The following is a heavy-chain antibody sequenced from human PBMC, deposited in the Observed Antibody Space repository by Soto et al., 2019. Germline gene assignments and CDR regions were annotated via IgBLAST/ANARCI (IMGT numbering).Heavy chain of an antibody. CDR2: IYYSGST. J-gene: IGHJ6*02. D-gene: IGHD4-17*01. CDR3: ARANYGDYYHYYGMDV. V-gene: IGHV4-59*01. Sequence: SETLSLTCVVSGGSISSYYWSWIRPPPGKGLEWIGYIYYSGSTNYNPSLKSRVTISVDTSKNQFSLKLSSVTAADTAVYYCARANYGDYYHYYGMDVWGQGTTVTVSS. CDR1: GGSISSYY.